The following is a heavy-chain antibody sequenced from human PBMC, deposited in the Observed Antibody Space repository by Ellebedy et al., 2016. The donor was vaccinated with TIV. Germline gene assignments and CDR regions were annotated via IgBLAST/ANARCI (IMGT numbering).Heavy chain of an antibody. CDR1: GGTFSSYA. CDR3: ARYQGYYYYGMDV. Sequence: SVKVSXXASGGTFSSYAISWVRQAPGQGLEWMGGIIPIFGTANYAQKFQGRVTITADKSTSTAYMELSSLRSEDTAVYYCARYQGYYYYGMDVWGQGTTVTVSS. V-gene: IGHV1-69*06. D-gene: IGHD2-2*01. CDR2: IIPIFGTA. J-gene: IGHJ6*02.